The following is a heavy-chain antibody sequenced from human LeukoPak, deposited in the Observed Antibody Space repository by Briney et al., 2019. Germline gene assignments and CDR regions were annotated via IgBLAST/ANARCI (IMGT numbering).Heavy chain of an antibody. Sequence: ASVKVSCKASGYTFTSCAMNWVRQAPGQGLEWMGWINPSSGGTNYAQKFQGRVTMTRDTSISTAYMELRSLRSDDTAVYYCARTGFWFDPWGQGTLVTVSS. J-gene: IGHJ5*02. CDR1: GYTFTSCA. CDR2: INPSSGGT. CDR3: ARTGFWFDP. V-gene: IGHV1-2*02.